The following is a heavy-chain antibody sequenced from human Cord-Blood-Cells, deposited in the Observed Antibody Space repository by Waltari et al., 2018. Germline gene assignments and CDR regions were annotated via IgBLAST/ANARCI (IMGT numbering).Heavy chain of an antibody. J-gene: IGHJ1*01. CDR2: FDPEDGET. CDR3: ATDLWTGTEYFQH. D-gene: IGHD1-1*01. Sequence: QVQLVESGAQGKKPGASVKVSCKVSGYTLTELSMHWVRRAPGKGLEWMGGFDPEDGETIYAQKFQGRVTMTEDTSTDTAYMELSSLRSEDTAVYYCATDLWTGTEYFQHWGQGTLVTVSS. V-gene: IGHV1-24*01. CDR1: GYTLTELS.